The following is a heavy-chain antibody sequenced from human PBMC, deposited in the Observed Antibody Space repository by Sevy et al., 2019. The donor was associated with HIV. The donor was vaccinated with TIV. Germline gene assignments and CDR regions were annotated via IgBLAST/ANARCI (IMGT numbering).Heavy chain of an antibody. Sequence: GESLKISCKGSGYSFTSYWIGWVRQMPGKGLEWMGIIYPGDSDTRYSPSFQGQVTISADKSISTAYLQWSSLKASDTAMYYCARLGAYCGGDCYPPSYYYYGMDVWGQGTTVTVSS. D-gene: IGHD2-21*02. CDR1: GYSFTSYW. CDR3: ARLGAYCGGDCYPPSYYYYGMDV. J-gene: IGHJ6*02. V-gene: IGHV5-51*01. CDR2: IYPGDSDT.